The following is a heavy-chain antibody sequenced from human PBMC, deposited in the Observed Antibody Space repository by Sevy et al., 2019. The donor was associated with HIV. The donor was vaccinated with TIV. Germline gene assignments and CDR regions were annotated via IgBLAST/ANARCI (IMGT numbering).Heavy chain of an antibody. CDR2: IVGNGVSA. V-gene: IGHV3-20*04. J-gene: IGHJ4*01. CDR3: AREESCGGACYYFDH. Sequence: GGSLRLSCAASGLTFEDFGMSWVRQRPGKGLEWVCGIVGNGVSAGCADSMKGRFTISRDNAKNSLYLEMNSLRIEDTASYFCAREESCGGACYYFDHWGHGILVTVSS. CDR1: GLTFEDFG. D-gene: IGHD2-21*02.